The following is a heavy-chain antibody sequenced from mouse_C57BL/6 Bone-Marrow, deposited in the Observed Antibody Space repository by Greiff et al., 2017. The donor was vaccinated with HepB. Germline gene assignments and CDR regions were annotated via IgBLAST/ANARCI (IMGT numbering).Heavy chain of an antibody. D-gene: IGHD2-1*01. CDR1: GYTFTSYG. J-gene: IGHJ4*01. Sequence: QVQLKQSGAELARPGASVKLSCKASGYTFTSYGISWVKQRTGQGLEWIGEIYPRSGNTYYNEKFKGKATLTADKSSSTAYMELRSLTSEDSAVYFCARGRVRHYAMDYWGQGTSVTVSS. CDR2: IYPRSGNT. V-gene: IGHV1-81*01. CDR3: ARGRVRHYAMDY.